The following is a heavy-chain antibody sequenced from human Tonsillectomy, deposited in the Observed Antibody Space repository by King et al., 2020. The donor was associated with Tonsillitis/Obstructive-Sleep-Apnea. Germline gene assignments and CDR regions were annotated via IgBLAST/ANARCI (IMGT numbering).Heavy chain of an antibody. Sequence: VQLVESGGGVVRPGGSLRLSCAASGFTLDDYGMTWVRHGPGKGLEWVSGINWNGGRIRYADSVKGRFTISRDNAKNSLYLQMNSLRVEDTAWYYCAREKLYSSSSDLDSWGQGTLVTVSS. CDR3: AREKLYSSSSDLDS. CDR1: GFTLDDYG. CDR2: INWNGGRI. D-gene: IGHD6-6*01. J-gene: IGHJ5*01. V-gene: IGHV3-20*04.